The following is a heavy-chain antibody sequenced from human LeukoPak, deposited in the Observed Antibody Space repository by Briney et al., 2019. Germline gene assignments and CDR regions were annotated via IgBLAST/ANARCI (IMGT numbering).Heavy chain of an antibody. CDR1: GFTFSSYG. J-gene: IGHJ4*02. Sequence: GGSLRLSCAASGFTFSSYGMSWVRQAPGKGLEWVSAISGSGGSTYYADSVKGRFTISRDNSKNTLYLQMNSLRAEDTAVYYCAKVSPSDIYDSSGYYQSSGIDYWGQGTLVTVSS. CDR2: ISGSGGST. D-gene: IGHD3-22*01. CDR3: AKVSPSDIYDSSGYYQSSGIDY. V-gene: IGHV3-23*01.